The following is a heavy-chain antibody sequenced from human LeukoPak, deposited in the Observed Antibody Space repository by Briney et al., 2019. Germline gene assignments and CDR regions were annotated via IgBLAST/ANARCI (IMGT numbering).Heavy chain of an antibody. CDR1: GGSFSGYY. J-gene: IGHJ4*02. V-gene: IGHV4-34*01. CDR2: INHSGST. D-gene: IGHD5-24*01. Sequence: KPSETLSLTCAVCGGSFSGYYWSWIRQPPGKGLEWIGEINHSGSTNYNPSLKSRVTISVDTSKNQFSLKLSSVTAADTAVYYCARDEMATIGRALDYWGQGTLVTVSS. CDR3: ARDEMATIGRALDY.